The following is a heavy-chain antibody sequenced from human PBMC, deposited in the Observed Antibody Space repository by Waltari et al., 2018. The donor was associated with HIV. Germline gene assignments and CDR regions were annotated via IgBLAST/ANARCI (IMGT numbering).Heavy chain of an antibody. CDR2: KRSKSDGGTT. V-gene: IGHV3-15*01. CDR3: TTFEMGSTRNY. Sequence: DVQLVESGGGLVKHGGSLSLSCAVSGITYQNAWPRRVPQGPGEGPQGFGHKRSKSDGGTTGYAAPVRGRFTISTDDLNNTMSLEMKSWKVEDTGVYYCTTFEMGSTRNYWGQGTLVTVSS. CDR1: GITYQNAW. J-gene: IGHJ4*02. D-gene: IGHD1-26*01.